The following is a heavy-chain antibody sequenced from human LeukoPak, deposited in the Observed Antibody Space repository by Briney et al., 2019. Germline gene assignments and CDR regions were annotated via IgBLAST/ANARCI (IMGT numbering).Heavy chain of an antibody. V-gene: IGHV3-66*02. CDR1: GFTVSSNY. D-gene: IGHD3-9*01. Sequence: PGGSLRLSCAASGFTVSSNYMSWVRQAPGKGLEWVSVICSGGSTYYADSVKGRFTISRDNSKNTLYLQMNSLRAEDTAVYYCARDSDILTGYFDYWGQGTLVTVSS. J-gene: IGHJ4*02. CDR3: ARDSDILTGYFDY. CDR2: ICSGGST.